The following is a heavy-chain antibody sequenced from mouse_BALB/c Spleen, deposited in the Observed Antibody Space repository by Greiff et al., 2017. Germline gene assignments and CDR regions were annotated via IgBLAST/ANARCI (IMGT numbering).Heavy chain of an antibody. CDR1: GFTIKDYY. J-gene: IGHJ2*01. D-gene: IGHD1-2*01. V-gene: IGHV14-3*02. CDR2: IDPANGNT. CDR3: AKLRLQDY. Sequence: EVQLQESGAELVKPGASVKLSCTASGFTIKDYYMHWVKQRPEQGLEWIGRIDPANGNTKYDPKFQGKATITADTSSNTAYLQLSSLTSEDTAVYYCAKLRLQDYWGQGTTLTVSS.